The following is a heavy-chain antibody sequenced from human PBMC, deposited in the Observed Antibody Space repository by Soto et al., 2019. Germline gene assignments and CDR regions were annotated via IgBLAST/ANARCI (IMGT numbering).Heavy chain of an antibody. CDR2: ISAYNGNT. V-gene: IGHV1-18*01. D-gene: IGHD6-19*01. J-gene: IGHJ3*02. CDR1: GYTFTSYG. CDR3: ARATSSGWYHDAFDI. Sequence: RASVKVSCKASGYTFTSYGISWVRQAPGQGLEWMGWISAYNGNTNYAQKLQGRVTMTTDTSTSTAYMELRSLRSDDTAVYYCARATSSGWYHDAFDIWGQGTMVTVSS.